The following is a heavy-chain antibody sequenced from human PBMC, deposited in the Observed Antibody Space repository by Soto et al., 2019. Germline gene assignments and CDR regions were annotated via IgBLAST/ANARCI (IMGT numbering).Heavy chain of an antibody. CDR2: IYYSGST. J-gene: IGHJ4*02. D-gene: IGHD7-27*01. CDR3: ARATGDRGEYYFDY. Sequence: QVQLQESGPALVRPSQTLSLTCTVSGGSISSGSDYWSWIRQHPGKGLEWIGYIYYSGSTYYNPSLKSRVTISVDTSKNHFSLKLSAVTAADTAVYYCARATGDRGEYYFDYWGQGTLVTVSS. V-gene: IGHV4-31*03. CDR1: GGSISSGSDY.